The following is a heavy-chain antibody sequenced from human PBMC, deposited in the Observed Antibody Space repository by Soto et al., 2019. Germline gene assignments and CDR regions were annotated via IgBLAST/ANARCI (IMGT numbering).Heavy chain of an antibody. CDR2: INPNGGST. Sequence: QVQLVQSGAEVKKPGASVKISCEASGYSFTSQYVHWVRQAPGQGLEWMGIINPNGGSTTYAQKFQGRGPRTRDTSTGKGYRGLGRLNSEDPAVYYVAWDPGLRPGGGGTEPLDIWGQGTMVTVAS. D-gene: IGHD3-16*01. J-gene: IGHJ3*02. CDR1: GYSFTSQY. CDR3: AWDPGLRPGGGGTEPLDI. V-gene: IGHV1-46*03.